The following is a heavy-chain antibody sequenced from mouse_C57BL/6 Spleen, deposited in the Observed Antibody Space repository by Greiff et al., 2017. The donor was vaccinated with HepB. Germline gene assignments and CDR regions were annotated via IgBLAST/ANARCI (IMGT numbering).Heavy chain of an antibody. D-gene: IGHD1-1*01. CDR2: IDPSDSET. J-gene: IGHJ2*01. Sequence: VQLQQPGAELVRPGSSVKLSCKASGYTFTSYWMHWVKQRPIQGLEWIGNIDPSDSETHYNQKFKDKATLTVDKSSSTAYMQLSSLTSEDSAVYYCARGGDYYGSSSYYFDYWGQGTTLTVSS. CDR3: ARGGDYYGSSSYYFDY. V-gene: IGHV1-52*01. CDR1: GYTFTSYW.